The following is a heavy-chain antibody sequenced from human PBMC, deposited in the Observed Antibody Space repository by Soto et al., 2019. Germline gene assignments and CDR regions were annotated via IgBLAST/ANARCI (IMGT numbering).Heavy chain of an antibody. D-gene: IGHD6-19*01. CDR2: IDSGGTTI. CDR1: GFTFSSYS. Sequence: EVQLVESGGGLVQPGGSLRLSCAASGFTFSSYSMLWVRQPPGKGLECISYIDSGGTTIYQTDSVKGRFTISRDNAKNSLYLQMNSLRGEDTAVYYCARRTSGWYSDYWGLGTLVTVSS. CDR3: ARRTSGWYSDY. J-gene: IGHJ4*02. V-gene: IGHV3-48*01.